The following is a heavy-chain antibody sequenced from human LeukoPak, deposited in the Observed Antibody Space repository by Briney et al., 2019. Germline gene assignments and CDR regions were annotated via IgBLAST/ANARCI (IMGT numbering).Heavy chain of an antibody. CDR1: GGSISSGSYY. Sequence: SQTLSLTCTVSGGSISSGSYYWSWIRQPAGKGLEWIGRIYTSGSTNYNPSLKSRVTISVDTSKNQFSLKLSSVTAADTAVDYCARDADIVVVPAAMCDYYYYYYMDVWGKGTTVTVSS. CDR3: ARDADIVVVPAAMCDYYYYYYMDV. V-gene: IGHV4-61*02. CDR2: IYTSGST. J-gene: IGHJ6*03. D-gene: IGHD2-2*01.